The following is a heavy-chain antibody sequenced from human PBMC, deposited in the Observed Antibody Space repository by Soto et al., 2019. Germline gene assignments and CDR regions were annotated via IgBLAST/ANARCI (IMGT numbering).Heavy chain of an antibody. Sequence: PSETLSLTCAVSSGSISSSNWWSWVRQPPGKGLEWIGEIYHSGSTNYNPSLKSRVTISVDKSKNQFSLKLSSVTAADTAVYYCARTGQLVPTPTDYYYYMDVWGKGTTVTVSS. V-gene: IGHV4-4*02. D-gene: IGHD6-6*01. CDR1: SGSISSSNW. J-gene: IGHJ6*03. CDR3: ARTGQLVPTPTDYYYYMDV. CDR2: IYHSGST.